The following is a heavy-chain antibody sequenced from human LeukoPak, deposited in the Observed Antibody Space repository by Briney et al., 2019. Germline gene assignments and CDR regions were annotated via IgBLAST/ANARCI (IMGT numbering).Heavy chain of an antibody. CDR3: ARVGRAGVFSRRDWFDP. V-gene: IGHV5-51*01. CDR1: GSFFTSYW. D-gene: IGHD3-10*01. CDR2: ISHGDSDN. Sequence: GASLEISCTGSGSFFTSYWIGWVRQMRGKGLEWIWIISHGDSDNRYSTSFQGQVTISADKSISTAYLQWSSLKASDTAMYYCARVGRAGVFSRRDWFDPWGQGTLVTVSS. J-gene: IGHJ5*02.